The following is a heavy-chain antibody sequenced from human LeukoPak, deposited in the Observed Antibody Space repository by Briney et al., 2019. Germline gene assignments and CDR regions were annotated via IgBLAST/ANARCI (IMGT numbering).Heavy chain of an antibody. J-gene: IGHJ5*02. CDR3: AKEGHGIFRGSDA. CDR2: IGAGGGST. CDR1: GFTFSSYA. D-gene: IGHD3-9*01. V-gene: IGHV3-23*01. Sequence: GGSLRLSCAASGFTFSSYAMSWVRQAPGKGLEWVSGIGAGGGSTYYADSVKGRFTISRENSKNTLHLQMNSLRAEDTAVYYCAKEGHGIFRGSDAWGQGTLVTVSS.